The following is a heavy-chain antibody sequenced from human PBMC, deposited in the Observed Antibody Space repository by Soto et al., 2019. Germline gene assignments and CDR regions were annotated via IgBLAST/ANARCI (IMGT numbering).Heavy chain of an antibody. CDR3: ARGRTVRNYADDSSDYFYFFDY. CDR1: GDSISTFY. CDR2: VYYTGST. V-gene: IGHV4-59*01. D-gene: IGHD3-22*01. Sequence: SETLSLTCTVSGDSISTFYWGWMRQSPGKELEWIRYVYYTGSTNYNPSLKSRVTISVDRSKNQFSLKLTSANAADTAVYYCARGRTVRNYADDSSDYFYFFDYWGQGTQVTVSS. J-gene: IGHJ4*02.